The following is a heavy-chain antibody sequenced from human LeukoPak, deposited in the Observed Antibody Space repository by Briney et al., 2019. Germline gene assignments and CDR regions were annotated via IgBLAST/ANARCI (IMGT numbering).Heavy chain of an antibody. CDR3: ARDILTSSQSRYQH. V-gene: IGHV1-2*02. Sequence: ASVKVSCKASGYTFTGYYMHWVRQAPGQGLEWMGWINPNSGGTNYAQKFQGRVTMTRDTSISTAYMELSRLRSDDTAVYYCARDILTSSQSRYQHWGQGTLVTVSS. D-gene: IGHD3-9*01. CDR1: GYTFTGYY. CDR2: INPNSGGT. J-gene: IGHJ1*01.